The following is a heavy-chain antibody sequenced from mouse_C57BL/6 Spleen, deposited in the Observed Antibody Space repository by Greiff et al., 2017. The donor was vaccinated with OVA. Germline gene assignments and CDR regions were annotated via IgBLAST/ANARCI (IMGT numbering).Heavy chain of an antibody. CDR3: ASHYAMDY. CDR2: IYPGDGDT. Sequence: QVQLQQSGPELVKPGASVKISCKASGYAFSSSWMTWVKQRPGKGLEWIGRIYPGDGDTNYNGKFKGKATLTADKSSSTAYMQLSSLTSEDAAVYFCASHYAMDYWGQGTSVTVSS. V-gene: IGHV1-82*01. J-gene: IGHJ4*01. CDR1: GYAFSSSW.